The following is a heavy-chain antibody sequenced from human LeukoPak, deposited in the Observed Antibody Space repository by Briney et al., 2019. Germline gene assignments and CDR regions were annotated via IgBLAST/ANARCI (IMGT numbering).Heavy chain of an antibody. Sequence: SETLSLTCAVYGGSFSGYYWSWIRQPPGKGLEWIGEINHSGSTNYNPSLKSRVTISVDTSKNQFSLRLSSVTAADTAVYDCARSVDSDILTGYYRTTDHAFDIWGQGTMVTVSS. CDR1: GGSFSGYY. D-gene: IGHD3-9*01. V-gene: IGHV4-34*01. J-gene: IGHJ3*02. CDR3: ARSVDSDILTGYYRTTDHAFDI. CDR2: INHSGST.